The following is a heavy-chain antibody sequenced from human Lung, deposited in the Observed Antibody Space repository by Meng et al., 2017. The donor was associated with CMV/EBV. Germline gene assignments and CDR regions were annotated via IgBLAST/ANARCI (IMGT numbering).Heavy chain of an antibody. CDR3: AREATPWNYVHHYFDY. V-gene: IGHV4-31*03. Sequence: SXTLSLTCTVSGGSISSDSYYWSWIRQHPGKGLEWIGYIYYSGSTYYNPSLKSRLTISLDTSKHQFSLKLNSVTSADTAVYYSAREATPWNYVHHYFDYWGQGTVVTVSS. CDR1: GGSISSDSYY. J-gene: IGHJ4*02. D-gene: IGHD1-7*01. CDR2: IYYSGST.